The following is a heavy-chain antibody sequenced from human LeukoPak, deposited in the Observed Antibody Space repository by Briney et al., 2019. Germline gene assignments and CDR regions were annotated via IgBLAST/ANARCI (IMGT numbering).Heavy chain of an antibody. Sequence: SEALSLTCTVSGGSISSYYWSWIRPPPGKGLEWIGYIYYSGSTNYNPSLKSRVTISVDTSKNQFSLKLSSVTAADTAVYYCARGVYIAAAQYAYWGQGTLVTVSS. J-gene: IGHJ4*02. CDR1: GGSISSYY. CDR3: ARGVYIAAAQYAY. V-gene: IGHV4-59*01. CDR2: IYYSGST. D-gene: IGHD6-13*01.